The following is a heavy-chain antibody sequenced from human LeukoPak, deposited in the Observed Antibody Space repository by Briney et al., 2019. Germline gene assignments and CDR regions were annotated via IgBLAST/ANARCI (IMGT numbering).Heavy chain of an antibody. J-gene: IGHJ6*02. Sequence: PGGSLRLSCAASGFTVSSNYMSWVRQAPGKGLEWVSVIYSGGSTYYADSVKGRFTISRDNSKNTPYLQMNSLRAEDTAVYYCARGGLVPAAYYYYYGMDVWGQGTTVTVSS. CDR1: GFTVSSNY. V-gene: IGHV3-66*02. CDR2: IYSGGST. D-gene: IGHD2-2*01. CDR3: ARGGLVPAAYYYYYGMDV.